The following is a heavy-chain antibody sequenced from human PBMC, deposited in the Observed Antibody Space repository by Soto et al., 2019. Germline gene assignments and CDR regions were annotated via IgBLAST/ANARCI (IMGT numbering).Heavy chain of an antibody. J-gene: IGHJ4*01. CDR2: ISYSGST. CDR3: ARGVLH. V-gene: IGHV4-31*03. CDR1: GGSISSGGYY. Sequence: QVQLQESGPGLVQPSQTLSLTCTVSGGSISSGGYYWSWIRQHPGTGLEWIGHISYSGSTYYNTSLKSRVTISVDTARNQFALLVNSVAAADKAVYYWARGVLHWGQGTLVTVFS.